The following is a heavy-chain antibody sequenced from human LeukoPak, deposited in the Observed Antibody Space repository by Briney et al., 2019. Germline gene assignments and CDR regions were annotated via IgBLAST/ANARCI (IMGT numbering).Heavy chain of an antibody. D-gene: IGHD2-2*01. CDR3: ARDPHIVVVPAAIPGGFDY. Sequence: GASVKVSCKASGYTFTSYGISWVRQAPGQGLEWMGGISAYNGNTNYAQKLQGRVTMTTDTSTSTAYMELRSLRSDDTAVYYCARDPHIVVVPAAIPGGFDYWGQGTLVTVSS. V-gene: IGHV1-18*01. CDR2: ISAYNGNT. CDR1: GYTFTSYG. J-gene: IGHJ4*02.